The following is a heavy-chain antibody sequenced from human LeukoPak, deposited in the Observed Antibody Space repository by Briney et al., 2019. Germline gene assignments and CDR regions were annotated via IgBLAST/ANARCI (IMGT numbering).Heavy chain of an antibody. J-gene: IGHJ4*02. CDR2: ISSSSSYI. CDR1: GFTFSSYA. D-gene: IGHD4-17*01. V-gene: IGHV3-21*01. Sequence: GGSLRLSCAASGFTFSSYAMSWVRQAPGKGLEWVSSISSSSSYIYYADSVKGRFTISRDNAKNSLYLQMNSLRAEDTAVYYCAREHDYGDSISFDYWGQGTLVTVSS. CDR3: AREHDYGDSISFDY.